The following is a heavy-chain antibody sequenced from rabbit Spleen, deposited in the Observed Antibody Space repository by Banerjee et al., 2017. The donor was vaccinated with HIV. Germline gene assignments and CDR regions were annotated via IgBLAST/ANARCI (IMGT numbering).Heavy chain of an antibody. CDR3: VREGPSSSGDYSGAFDP. Sequence: QEQLVESGGGLVKPEGSLTLTCKASGFSFSDRDVMCWVRQAPGKGLEWIGHIDPVFGSAYYASWVNGRFTISSHNAQNMLYLQLNSLTAADTATYFCVREGPSSSGDYSGAFDPWGPGTLVTVS. J-gene: IGHJ2*01. CDR2: IDPVFGSA. V-gene: IGHV1S47*01. D-gene: IGHD1-1*01. CDR1: GFSFSDRDV.